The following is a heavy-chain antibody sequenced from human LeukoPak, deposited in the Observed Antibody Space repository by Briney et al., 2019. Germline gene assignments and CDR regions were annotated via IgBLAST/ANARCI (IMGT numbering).Heavy chain of an antibody. V-gene: IGHV3-21*01. D-gene: IGHD3-22*01. Sequence: GGSLRLSCAASGFTFSSYSMNWVRQAPGKGLEWVSSIISSSRYIYYADSVKGRFTISRDNDKNSLYLQMNSLRAEDTAVYYCARVGDYYDSSGYYGDYWGQGTLVTVSS. CDR1: GFTFSSYS. J-gene: IGHJ4*02. CDR2: IISSSRYI. CDR3: ARVGDYYDSSGYYGDY.